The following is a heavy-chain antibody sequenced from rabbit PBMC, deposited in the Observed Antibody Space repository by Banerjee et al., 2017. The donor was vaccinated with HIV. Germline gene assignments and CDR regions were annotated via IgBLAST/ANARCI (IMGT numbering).Heavy chain of an antibody. Sequence: QSLEESGGDLVKPGASLTLTCTASGFSFSSGYWIWWVRQAPGKGLEWIACIYAGSSGTTYYASWAKGRFTISKTSSTTVTLQMTSLTAADTATYFCARDTSGWGDYFNLWGPGTLVT. J-gene: IGHJ4*01. CDR2: IYAGSSGTT. CDR3: ARDTSGWGDYFNL. D-gene: IGHD4-1*01. V-gene: IGHV1S40*01. CDR1: GFSFSSGYW.